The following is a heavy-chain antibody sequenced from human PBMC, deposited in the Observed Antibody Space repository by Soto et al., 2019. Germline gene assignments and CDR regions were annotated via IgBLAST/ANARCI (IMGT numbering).Heavy chain of an antibody. J-gene: IGHJ6*02. CDR2: IIPMFNIT. CDR1: GGTFISYV. CDR3: ARWPTVSRPTYGMDV. Sequence: QVLLVQSGAQVKNPVSSVKVSCKASGGTFISYVYNWVRQAPGQGLEWMGGIIPMFNITNFAQKFQGRITITADESTTTAYMELSSLRSEDTAVYYCARWPTVSRPTYGMDVWGQGTMVTVSS. D-gene: IGHD4-4*01. V-gene: IGHV1-69*01.